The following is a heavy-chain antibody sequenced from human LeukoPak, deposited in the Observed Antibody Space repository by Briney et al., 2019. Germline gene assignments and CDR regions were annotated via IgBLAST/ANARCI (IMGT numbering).Heavy chain of an antibody. V-gene: IGHV4-34*01. CDR2: INHSGST. J-gene: IGHJ6*02. CDR1: GGSFSGYY. Sequence: PSETLSLTCAVYGGSFSGYYWSWIRQPPGKGLEWIGEINHSGSTNYNPPLKSRVTISVDTSKNQFSLKLSSVTAADTAVYYCARVGRGYYGSGSYYINYYYGMDVWGQGTTVTVSS. D-gene: IGHD3-10*01. CDR3: ARVGRGYYGSGSYYINYYYGMDV.